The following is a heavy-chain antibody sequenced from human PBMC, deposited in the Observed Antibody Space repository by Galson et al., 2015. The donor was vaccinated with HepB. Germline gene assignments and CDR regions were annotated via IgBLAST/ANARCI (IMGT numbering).Heavy chain of an antibody. CDR1: GYTFTSYY. CDR3: ARGEGRDYGDLRPNYYYYMDV. CDR2: INPSGGST. V-gene: IGHV1-46*03. D-gene: IGHD4-17*01. Sequence: SVKVSCKASGYTFTSYYMHWVRQAPGQGLEWMGIINPSGGSTSYAQKFQGRVTMTRDTSTSTVYMELSSLRSEDTAVYYCARGEGRDYGDLRPNYYYYMDVWGKGTTVTVSS. J-gene: IGHJ6*03.